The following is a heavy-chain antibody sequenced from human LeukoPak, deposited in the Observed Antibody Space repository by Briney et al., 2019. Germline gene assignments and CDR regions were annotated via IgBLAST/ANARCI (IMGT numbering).Heavy chain of an antibody. Sequence: PGGSLRLTCAASGFTLSSYTMNWVRQAPRKGLEWVSYISRGRSTIYYADSVKGRFTISRDNAKSSLYLQMNSLRDEDTAVYYCARECGGDCYNWFDPWGQGTLVTVAS. D-gene: IGHD2-21*02. J-gene: IGHJ5*02. CDR1: GFTLSSYT. V-gene: IGHV3-48*02. CDR3: ARECGGDCYNWFDP. CDR2: ISRGRSTI.